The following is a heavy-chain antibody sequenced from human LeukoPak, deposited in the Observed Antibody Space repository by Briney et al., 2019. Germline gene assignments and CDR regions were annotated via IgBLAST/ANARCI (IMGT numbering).Heavy chain of an antibody. J-gene: IGHJ3*02. Sequence: SETLSLTCTVSGGSISSGSYCWAWIRQPPGRGLEWIGSAYHSGSTYNNPSLKSRVTISVDTSKNQFSLKLRSVTAADTAVYYCARRRMGSADPFDISGQGTMVTVSS. D-gene: IGHD3-16*01. CDR3: ARRRMGSADPFDI. CDR1: GGSISSGSYC. V-gene: IGHV4-39*01. CDR2: AYHSGST.